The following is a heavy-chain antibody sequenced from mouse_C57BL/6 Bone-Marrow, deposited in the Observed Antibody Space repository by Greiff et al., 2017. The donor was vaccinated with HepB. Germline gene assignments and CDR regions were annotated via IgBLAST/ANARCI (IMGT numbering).Heavy chain of an antibody. V-gene: IGHV3-6*01. CDR1: GYSITSGYY. CDR2: ISYDGSN. CDR3: AREHSSPYGPEGY. D-gene: IGHD3-1*01. Sequence: EVKLQESGPGLVKPSQSLSLTCSVTGYSITSGYYWHWIRQFPGNQLEWMGYISYDGSNNYNPSLKNRISITRDTSKNQFFLKLNSVTTEDTATYYCAREHSSPYGPEGYWGQGTTLTVSS. J-gene: IGHJ2*01.